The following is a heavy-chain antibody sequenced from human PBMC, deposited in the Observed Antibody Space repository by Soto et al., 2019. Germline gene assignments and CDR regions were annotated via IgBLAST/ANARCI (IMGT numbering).Heavy chain of an antibody. CDR3: AKEKIVAAKYYGMDV. Sequence: GGSLRLSCAASGFTFSSYAMNWVRQAPGKGLEWASHISGNGGSTYYADSVKGRFTISRDNSKNTLYLQMNSLRAEDTAVYYCAKEKIVAAKYYGMDVWGQGTTVTVSS. J-gene: IGHJ6*02. CDR1: GFTFSSYA. D-gene: IGHD2-15*01. V-gene: IGHV3-23*01. CDR2: ISGNGGST.